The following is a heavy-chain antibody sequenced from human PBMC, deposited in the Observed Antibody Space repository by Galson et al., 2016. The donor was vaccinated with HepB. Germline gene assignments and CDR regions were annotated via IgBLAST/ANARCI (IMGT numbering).Heavy chain of an antibody. V-gene: IGHV3-30*18. Sequence: SLRLSCASSGFTFSNYGLHCVRQAPGKGLEWVAADSMDGRRKFYEDSVKGRFTISRDNSNNMLFLQMSSLRTDDTAIYYCAKRHEYCPAVGCSVDYWGQGTLVSVSS. D-gene: IGHD2/OR15-2a*01. CDR3: AKRHEYCPAVGCSVDY. CDR1: GFTFSNYG. CDR2: DSMDGRRK. J-gene: IGHJ4*02.